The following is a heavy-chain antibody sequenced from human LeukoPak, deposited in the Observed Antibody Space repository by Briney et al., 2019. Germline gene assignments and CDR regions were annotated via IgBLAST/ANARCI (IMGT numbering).Heavy chain of an antibody. J-gene: IGHJ6*02. CDR1: GYTFTSYY. CDR2: INPSGGST. Sequence: ASVKVSCKASGYTFTSYYMRWVRQAPGQGLEWMGIINPSGGSTSYAQKFQGRVTMTEDTSTDTAYMELSSLRSEDTAVYYCATALGRYYYGMDVWGQGTTVTVSS. D-gene: IGHD7-27*01. V-gene: IGHV1-46*01. CDR3: ATALGRYYYGMDV.